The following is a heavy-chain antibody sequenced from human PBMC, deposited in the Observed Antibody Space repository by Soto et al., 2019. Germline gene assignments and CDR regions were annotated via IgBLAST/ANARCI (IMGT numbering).Heavy chain of an antibody. Sequence: VGSLRLSCAASGFTFSSYSMNWVRQSPLTVLEWVSSISSSSSYIYYADSVKGRFTISRDNAKNSLYLQMNSLRAEDTAAYYCARDHIAAAGENWFDPWGQGTPVTVSS. J-gene: IGHJ5*02. D-gene: IGHD6-13*01. CDR2: ISSSSSYI. CDR1: GFTFSSYS. V-gene: IGHV3-21*01. CDR3: ARDHIAAAGENWFDP.